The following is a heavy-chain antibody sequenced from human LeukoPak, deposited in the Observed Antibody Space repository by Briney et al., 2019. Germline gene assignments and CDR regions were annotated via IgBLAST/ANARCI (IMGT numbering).Heavy chain of an antibody. D-gene: IGHD3-10*02. CDR1: GYSFANSW. CDR3: ARRGAPITLFHDAFDL. J-gene: IGHJ3*01. CDR2: ISPDDSDI. Sequence: GESLKISCKGSGYSFANSWIGWVRQMPGRGLEWVGLISPDDSDIRYSPSFQGQVIISADKAISTVYLQWSSLNASDTATYYCARRGAPITLFHDAFDLWGPGTMVTVSS. V-gene: IGHV5-51*01.